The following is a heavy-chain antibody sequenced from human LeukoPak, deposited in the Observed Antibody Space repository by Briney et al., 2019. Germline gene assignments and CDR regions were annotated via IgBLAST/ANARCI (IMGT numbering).Heavy chain of an antibody. CDR2: ISAYNGNT. CDR3: ARVTYYYDSSGLVKFDP. CDR1: GYTFTSYG. V-gene: IGHV1-18*01. D-gene: IGHD3-22*01. J-gene: IGHJ5*02. Sequence: GASVKVSCKASGYTFTSYGISWVRQAPGQGLEWMGWISAYNGNTNYAQKLQGRVTMTTDTSTSTAYMELRSLRSDDTAVYYCARVTYYYDSSGLVKFDPWGQGTLVTVSS.